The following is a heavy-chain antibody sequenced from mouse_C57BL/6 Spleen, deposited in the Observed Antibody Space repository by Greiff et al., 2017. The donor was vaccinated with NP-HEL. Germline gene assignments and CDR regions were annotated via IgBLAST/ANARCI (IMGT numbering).Heavy chain of an antibody. V-gene: IGHV1-52*01. Sequence: QVQLQQPGAELVRPGSSVKLSCKASGYTFTSYWMHWVKQRPIQGLEWIGNIDPSDSETHYNQKFKDKATLTVDKSSSTAYMQLSSLTSEDSAVYYCARSPSYYAWYFDVWGTGTTVTVSS. CDR2: IDPSDSET. D-gene: IGHD1-1*01. J-gene: IGHJ1*03. CDR3: ARSPSYYAWYFDV. CDR1: GYTFTSYW.